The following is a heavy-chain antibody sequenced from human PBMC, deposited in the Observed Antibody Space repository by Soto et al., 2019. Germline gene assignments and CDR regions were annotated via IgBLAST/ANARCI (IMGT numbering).Heavy chain of an antibody. CDR3: ARDPGSSWLN. CDR1: GFTFSNAW. Sequence: SCAASGFTFSNAWINWVRQAPGQRLEWMGWINAGNGNTKYSQKFQGRVTITRDTSASTAYMELSSLRSEDTAVYYCARDPGSSWLNWGQGTLVTVSS. D-gene: IGHD6-13*01. V-gene: IGHV1-3*01. J-gene: IGHJ4*02. CDR2: INAGNGNT.